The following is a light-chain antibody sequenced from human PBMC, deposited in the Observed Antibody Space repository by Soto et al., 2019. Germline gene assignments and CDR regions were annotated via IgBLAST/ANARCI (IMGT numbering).Light chain of an antibody. CDR1: SSDVGGYNY. J-gene: IGLJ2*01. CDR2: DVS. Sequence: QSALTKSRSVSGSPGQSVTISCTGTSSDVGGYNYVSWYQQHPGKAPKLMIYDVSKRPSGVPDRFSGSKSGNTASLTISGLQAEDEADYYCCSYAGSYVVFGGGTKLTVL. V-gene: IGLV2-11*01. CDR3: CSYAGSYVV.